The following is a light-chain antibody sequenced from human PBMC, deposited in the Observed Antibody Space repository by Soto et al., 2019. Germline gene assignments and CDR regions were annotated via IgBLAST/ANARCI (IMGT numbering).Light chain of an antibody. CDR3: AAWDDSLNGPV. CDR1: SSNIGSNT. CDR2: SNN. Sequence: SVLTQPPSASGTPGQRVTISCCGSSSNIGSNTVNWYQQLPGTAPKLLIYSNNQRPSGVPDRFSGSKSGTSASLAISGLQSEDEADYYCAAWDDSLNGPVFGTGTKVTVL. J-gene: IGLJ1*01. V-gene: IGLV1-44*01.